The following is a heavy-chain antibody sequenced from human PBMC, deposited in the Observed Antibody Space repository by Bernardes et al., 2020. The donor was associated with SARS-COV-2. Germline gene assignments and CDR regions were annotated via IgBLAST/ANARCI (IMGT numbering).Heavy chain of an antibody. V-gene: IGHV1-18*04. J-gene: IGHJ6*02. CDR3: ARRGYSSSWYLGYYYYGMDV. Sequence: ASVNVSRKASGYTFTSYVISWVRQAPGQGLEWMGWISAYNGNTNYAQKLQGRVTMTTDTSTSTAYMELRSLRSDDTAVYYCARRGYSSSWYLGYYYYGMDVWGQGTTVTVSS. CDR1: GYTFTSYV. D-gene: IGHD6-13*01. CDR2: ISAYNGNT.